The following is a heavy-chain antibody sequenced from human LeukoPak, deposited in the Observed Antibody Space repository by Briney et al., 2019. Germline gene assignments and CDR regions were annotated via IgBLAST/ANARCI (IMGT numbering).Heavy chain of an antibody. CDR3: ARESASTRVRWIQLWEYYYYGMDV. J-gene: IGHJ6*02. D-gene: IGHD5-18*01. CDR2: MNPNSGNT. V-gene: IGHV1-8*01. CDR1: GYTFTSYD. Sequence: ASVKVSCKASGYTFTSYDINWVRQATGQGLEGMGWMNPNSGNTGYAQKFQGRVTMTRNTSISTAYMELSSLSSEDTAVYYCARESASTRVRWIQLWEYYYYGMDVWGQGTTVTVSS.